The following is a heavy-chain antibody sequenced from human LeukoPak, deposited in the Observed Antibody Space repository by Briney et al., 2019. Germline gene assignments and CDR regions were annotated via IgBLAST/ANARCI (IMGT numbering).Heavy chain of an antibody. J-gene: IGHJ4*02. V-gene: IGHV3-48*01. Sequence: QPGGSLRLSCAASGFTFSSYSMNWVRQAPGKGLEWVSYISSSSSSMYYADSVKGRCTISRDNSKNTLYLQMNSLRAEDTAVYYCATLRRGGWDYWGQGTLVTVSS. CDR1: GFTFSSYS. CDR2: ISSSSSSM. CDR3: ATLRRGGWDY. D-gene: IGHD2-15*01.